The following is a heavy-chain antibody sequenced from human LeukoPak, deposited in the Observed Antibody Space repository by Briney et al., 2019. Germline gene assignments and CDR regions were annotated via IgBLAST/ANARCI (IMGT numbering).Heavy chain of an antibody. CDR2: IYHSGST. V-gene: IGHV4-30-2*01. Sequence: SQTLSLTCAVSGGSISSGGFSWSWIRQPPGKGRQWIGYIYHSGSTYYNPSLKSRVTISVDRSKNQFSLKLSSVTAADTAVYYCASSLSSSWYKGFDYWGQGTLVTVSS. CDR1: GGSISSGGFS. J-gene: IGHJ4*02. CDR3: ASSLSSSWYKGFDY. D-gene: IGHD6-13*01.